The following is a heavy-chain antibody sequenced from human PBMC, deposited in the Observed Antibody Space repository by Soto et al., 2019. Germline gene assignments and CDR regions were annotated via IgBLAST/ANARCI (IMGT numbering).Heavy chain of an antibody. CDR1: GFSLSTSGMC. J-gene: IGHJ4*02. V-gene: IGHV2-70*01. Sequence: SGPTLVNPTQTLTLACTFSGFSLSTSGMCVSWIRQPPGKALEWLGLIDWDDDKYYSTSLKTRLTISKDTSKNQVVLTMTNMDPVDTATYYCARTRREYNWIAFDYWGQGTLVTVSS. CDR3: ARTRREYNWIAFDY. CDR2: IDWDDDK. D-gene: IGHD1-20*01.